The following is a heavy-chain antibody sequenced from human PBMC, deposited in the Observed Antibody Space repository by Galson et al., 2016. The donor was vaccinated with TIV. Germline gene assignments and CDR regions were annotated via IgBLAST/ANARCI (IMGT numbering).Heavy chain of an antibody. Sequence: SLRLSCAASGFTFNTNTMSWLRQAPGKGLEWVSTSSGSGDTIYYADSVKGRFTISRDNSKGTLYLQMSSLRVDDTAIYYCAKTQVDIVVAPAATPGYYFDYWGQGTLVTVSS. CDR1: GFTFNTNT. J-gene: IGHJ4*02. D-gene: IGHD2-2*02. CDR3: AKTQVDIVVAPAATPGYYFDY. CDR2: SSGSGDTI. V-gene: IGHV3-23*01.